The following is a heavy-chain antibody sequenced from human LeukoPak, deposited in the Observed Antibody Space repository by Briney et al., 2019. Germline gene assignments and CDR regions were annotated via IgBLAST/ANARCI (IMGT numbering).Heavy chain of an antibody. CDR1: GLTFSSYG. J-gene: IGHJ6*03. V-gene: IGHV3-30*18. Sequence: GRSLRLSCAASGLTFSSYGMHWVRQAPGKGLEWVAVISKDGSNEYYADSVKGRLAISRDNSKNTLYLQTNSLRAEDTAVYYCAKGVGSSWLSTLSQVAMDVWGKGTTVTVSS. CDR2: ISKDGSNE. D-gene: IGHD3-9*01. CDR3: AKGVGSSWLSTLSQVAMDV.